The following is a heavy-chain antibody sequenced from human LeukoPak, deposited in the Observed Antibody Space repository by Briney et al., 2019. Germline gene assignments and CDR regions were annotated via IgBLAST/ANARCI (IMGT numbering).Heavy chain of an antibody. J-gene: IGHJ5*02. Sequence: SVKVSCKASGGTFSSYAISWVRQAPGQGLEWMGRIIPILGIANYAQEFQGRVTITADKSTSTAYMELSSLRSEDTAVYYCASGGDYSSTRFDPWGQGTLVTVSS. V-gene: IGHV1-69*04. D-gene: IGHD4-17*01. CDR2: IIPILGIA. CDR3: ASGGDYSSTRFDP. CDR1: GGTFSSYA.